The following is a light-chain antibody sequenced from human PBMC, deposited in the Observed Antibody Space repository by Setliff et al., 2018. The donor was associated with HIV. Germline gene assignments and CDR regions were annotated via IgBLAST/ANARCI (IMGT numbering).Light chain of an antibody. CDR2: NVN. V-gene: IGLV2-14*03. CDR3: TSYTGSNTRV. CDR1: SSDIGGYNY. Sequence: QSALAQPASVSGSPGQTITISYTGTSSDIGGYNYVSWYQQHPGKAPTLLIYNVNNRPSGVSNRFSGSKSGNTASLSISELRAEDETDYYCTSYTGSNTRVFGTGTKVTVL. J-gene: IGLJ1*01.